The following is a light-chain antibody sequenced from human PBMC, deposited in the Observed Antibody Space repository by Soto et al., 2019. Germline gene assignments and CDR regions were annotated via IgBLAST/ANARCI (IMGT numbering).Light chain of an antibody. Sequence: DIQMTQSPSSLSASVGDRVTITCQASQDISNYLNWYQQKPGKAPKLLIYDASNLETGVPSRFSGCGSGTDFTFTISSLQPEDIATYYCQQYDNLLVTFGGGTKVEIK. V-gene: IGKV1-33*01. CDR1: QDISNY. CDR2: DAS. J-gene: IGKJ4*01. CDR3: QQYDNLLVT.